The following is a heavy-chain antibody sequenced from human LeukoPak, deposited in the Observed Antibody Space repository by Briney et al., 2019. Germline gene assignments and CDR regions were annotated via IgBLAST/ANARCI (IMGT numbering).Heavy chain of an antibody. D-gene: IGHD1-26*01. CDR2: IYSSGST. CDR1: GGSISSYY. Sequence: SETLSLTCTVSGGSISSYYWSWIRQPAGKGLEWIRRIYSSGSTNYNPSLRSRVTLSVDTSKNQFSLKLTSVTAADTAVYYCARDMVGGFDPWGQGTLVTVSS. V-gene: IGHV4-4*07. J-gene: IGHJ5*02. CDR3: ARDMVGGFDP.